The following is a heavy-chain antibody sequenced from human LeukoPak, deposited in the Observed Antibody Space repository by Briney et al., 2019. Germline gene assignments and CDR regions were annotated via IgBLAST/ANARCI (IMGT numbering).Heavy chain of an antibody. V-gene: IGHV3-74*01. J-gene: IGHJ5*02. CDR1: GFTFSSYW. CDR2: INSDGSTT. Sequence: GGTLRLSCAASGFTFSSYWMHWVRQAPGKGLVWVSRINSDGSTTNYADSVKGRFTISRDNAENTLYLQMNSLRVEDTAVYYCTRRVSATRWFDPWGQGTLVTVSS. D-gene: IGHD2-15*01. CDR3: TRRVSATRWFDP.